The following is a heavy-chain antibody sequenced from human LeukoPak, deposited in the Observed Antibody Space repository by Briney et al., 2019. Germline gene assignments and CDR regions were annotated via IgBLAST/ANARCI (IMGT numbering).Heavy chain of an antibody. Sequence: SETLSLTCTVSGGSISSYYWSWLRQPLGKGLEWIGYIYYSGSTNYNPSLKSRVTISVDTSKNQFSLKLSSVAAADTAVYYCARAQFLEWLLYPHYWYFDLWGRGTLVTVSS. CDR2: IYYSGST. CDR3: ARAQFLEWLLYPHYWYFDL. J-gene: IGHJ2*01. D-gene: IGHD3-3*01. V-gene: IGHV4-59*01. CDR1: GGSISSYY.